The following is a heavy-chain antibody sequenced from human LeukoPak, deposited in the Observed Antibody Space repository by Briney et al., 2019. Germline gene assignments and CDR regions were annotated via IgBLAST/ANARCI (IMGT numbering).Heavy chain of an antibody. CDR1: GCSISSGSYY. CDR2: IYTSGST. J-gene: IGHJ5*02. Sequence: NPSQTLSLTCTVPGCSISSGSYYWSWIRQPAGKGLEWIGRIYTSGSTNYNPSLKSRVTISVDTSKNQCSLKLSSVAAADTAVYYCARDEIAFNWFNPWGQGTLVTVSS. D-gene: IGHD3-3*02. CDR3: ARDEIAFNWFNP. V-gene: IGHV4-61*02.